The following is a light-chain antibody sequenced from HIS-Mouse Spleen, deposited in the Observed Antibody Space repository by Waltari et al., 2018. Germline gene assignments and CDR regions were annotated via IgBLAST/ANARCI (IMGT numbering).Light chain of an antibody. Sequence: QSVLTQPPSASGTPGQRVTISCSGSSSNIGSNHVYWYQQPPGTDPKLLIYRNNQRPSGVPDRFSGSKSGTSASLAISGLRSEDEADYYCAAWDDSLSGPVFGGGTKLTVL. J-gene: IGLJ3*02. CDR3: AAWDDSLSGPV. CDR2: RNN. V-gene: IGLV1-47*01. CDR1: SSNIGSNH.